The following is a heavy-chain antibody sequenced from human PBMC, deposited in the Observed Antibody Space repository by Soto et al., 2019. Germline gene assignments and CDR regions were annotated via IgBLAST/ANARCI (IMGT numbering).Heavy chain of an antibody. CDR1: GYSFTSYW. D-gene: IGHD3-10*01. CDR3: ARSYYYGSGSYYTNYYYMDV. J-gene: IGHJ6*03. CDR2: IYPGDSDT. V-gene: IGHV5-51*01. Sequence: GESLKISCKGSGYSFTSYWIGWVRQMPGKGLEWMGIIYPGDSDTRYSPSFQGQVTISADKSISTAYLQWSSLKASDTAMYYCARSYYYGSGSYYTNYYYMDVWGKGTTVTVSS.